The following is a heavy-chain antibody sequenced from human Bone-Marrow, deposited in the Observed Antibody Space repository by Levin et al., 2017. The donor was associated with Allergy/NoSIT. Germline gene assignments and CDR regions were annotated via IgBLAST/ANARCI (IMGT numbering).Heavy chain of an antibody. J-gene: IGHJ4*02. CDR3: AKRGTLTWNPGDY. V-gene: IGHV4-39*01. D-gene: IGHD1-1*01. Sequence: PSETLSLICTVSGGSMSSNMHWWGWSRQPPGRGLEWIGSIISSGTTYYNPSLKGRLTISVDTSKNQLSLKMTSVTASDTAVYYCAKRGTLTWNPGDYWGQGTLVTVSS. CDR1: GGSMSSNMHW. CDR2: IISSGTT.